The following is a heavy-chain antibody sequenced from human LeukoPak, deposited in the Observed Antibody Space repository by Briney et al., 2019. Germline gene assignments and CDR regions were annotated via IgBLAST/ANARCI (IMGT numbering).Heavy chain of an antibody. D-gene: IGHD1-1*01. V-gene: IGHV4-30-2*01. CDR1: GGSISSGGYY. Sequence: SETLSLTCTVSGGSISSGGYYWSWIRQPPGKGLEWIGYIYHSGSTYYNPSLKSRVTISVDRSKNQFSLKLSSVTAADTAVYYCARDPSPGTGAFDIWGQGTMVTVSS. CDR3: ARDPSPGTGAFDI. J-gene: IGHJ3*02. CDR2: IYHSGST.